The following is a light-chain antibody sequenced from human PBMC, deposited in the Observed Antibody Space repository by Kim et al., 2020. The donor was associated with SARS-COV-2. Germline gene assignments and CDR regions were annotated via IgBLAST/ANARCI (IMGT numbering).Light chain of an antibody. Sequence: QSALTQPASMSGSPGQSITISCTGTSSDVGGYNSVSWYQQHPGKAPKLMIYDVSARPSGVSDRFSGSKSDNTASLTISGLQPEDEADYFCSSYTGTTTSVLFGGGTKVTVL. J-gene: IGLJ2*01. CDR1: SSDVGGYNS. CDR3: SSYTGTTTSVL. CDR2: DVS. V-gene: IGLV2-14*03.